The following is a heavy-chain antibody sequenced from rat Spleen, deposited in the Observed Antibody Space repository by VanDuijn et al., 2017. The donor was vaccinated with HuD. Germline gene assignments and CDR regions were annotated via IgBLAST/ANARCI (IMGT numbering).Heavy chain of an antibody. J-gene: IGHJ4*01. D-gene: IGHD5-1*01. CDR3: TRAPGKGYVMDA. CDR1: GLSLTSNS. V-gene: IGHV2-47*01. CDR2: IWSNGGT. Sequence: QVQLKESGPGLVQPSQTLSLTCTVSGLSLTSNSVSWIRQPPGKGLEWMGVIWSNGGTDYNSAIKSRLSISRDTSKSQVFLKMNSLQTEDTAIYYCTRAPGKGYVMDAWGQGTAVTVSS.